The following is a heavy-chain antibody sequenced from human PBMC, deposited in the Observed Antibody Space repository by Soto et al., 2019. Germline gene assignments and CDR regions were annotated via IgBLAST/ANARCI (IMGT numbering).Heavy chain of an antibody. Sequence: PGGSLRLSCAASGFTFSSYAMHWVRQAPGKGLEWVAVISYDGSNKYYADSVKGRFTISRDNSKNTLYLQMNSLRAEDTAVYYCASTAYCGGDCYSFLAYWGQGTLVTVSS. V-gene: IGHV3-30-3*01. CDR3: ASTAYCGGDCYSFLAY. CDR2: ISYDGSNK. CDR1: GFTFSSYA. D-gene: IGHD2-21*02. J-gene: IGHJ4*02.